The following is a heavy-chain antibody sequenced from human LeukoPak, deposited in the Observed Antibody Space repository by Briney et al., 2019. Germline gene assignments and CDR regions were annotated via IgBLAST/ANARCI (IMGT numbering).Heavy chain of an antibody. D-gene: IGHD1-26*01. J-gene: IGHJ4*02. CDR2: INRDGSII. V-gene: IGHV3-74*01. CDR3: ARNGLGEWELLHV. CDR1: GFTFSRYW. Sequence: GGSLRLSCAASGFTFSRYWMHWVRQVPGKGLVWVSRINRDGSIISYADSVRGRFTISRGNAKNTLHLQMNGLRAEDTAVYYCARNGLGEWELLHVWGQGTLVTVSS.